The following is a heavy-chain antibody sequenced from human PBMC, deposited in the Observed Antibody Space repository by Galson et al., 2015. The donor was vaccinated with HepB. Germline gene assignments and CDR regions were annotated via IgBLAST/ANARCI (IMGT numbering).Heavy chain of an antibody. Sequence: SLRLSCAASGSTFSSYAMSWVRQAPGKGLEWVSVISGSGGSTFYADPVKGRFTISRDNSKNTLYLQMNSLRAEDTAVYYCAKDSLDILTGYYGPPDYWGQGTLVTVSS. J-gene: IGHJ4*02. V-gene: IGHV3-23*01. CDR2: ISGSGGST. CDR3: AKDSLDILTGYYGPPDY. CDR1: GSTFSSYA. D-gene: IGHD3-9*01.